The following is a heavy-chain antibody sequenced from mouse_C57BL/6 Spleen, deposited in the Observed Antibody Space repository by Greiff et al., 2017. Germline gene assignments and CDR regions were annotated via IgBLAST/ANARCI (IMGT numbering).Heavy chain of an antibody. CDR3: AREGDYDYDWYFDV. Sequence: EVQLQQSGPGLVKPSQSLSLTCSVTGYSITSGSYWNWIRQFPGDKLEWMGYISYDGSNNFNPSLKDRISITRDTSKNQFFLKLNSVTTADTATYYCAREGDYDYDWYFDVWGTGTTVTVSS. J-gene: IGHJ1*03. CDR2: ISYDGSN. CDR1: GYSITSGSY. D-gene: IGHD2-4*01. V-gene: IGHV3-6*01.